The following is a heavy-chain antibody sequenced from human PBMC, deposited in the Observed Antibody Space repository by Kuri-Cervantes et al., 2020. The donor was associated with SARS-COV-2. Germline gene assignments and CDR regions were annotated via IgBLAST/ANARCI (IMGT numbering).Heavy chain of an antibody. CDR1: GGSISSRY. Sequence: GSLRLSCTVSGGSISSRYWSWIRQPPGKGLEWIGYISYNGSTNYSPSLKSRVTISVDTSKNQFSLKLSSVTAADTAVYYCARDLSRGDFWSGWYHDYWGQGTLVTVSS. CDR3: ARDLSRGDFWSGWYHDY. CDR2: ISYNGST. D-gene: IGHD3-3*01. V-gene: IGHV4-59*11. J-gene: IGHJ4*02.